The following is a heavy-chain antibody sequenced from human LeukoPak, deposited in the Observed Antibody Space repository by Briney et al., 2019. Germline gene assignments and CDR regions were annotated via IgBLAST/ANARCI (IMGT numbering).Heavy chain of an antibody. V-gene: IGHV1-69*10. Sequence: ASVKVSCKASGGTFSSYAISWVRQAPGQGLEWMGGIIPILGIANYAQKFQGRVTITADKSTSTAYMELSSLRSEDAAVYYCASRARSGGSSPDAFDIWGQGTMVTVS. CDR2: IIPILGIA. CDR3: ASRARSGGSSPDAFDI. D-gene: IGHD2-15*01. J-gene: IGHJ3*02. CDR1: GGTFSSYA.